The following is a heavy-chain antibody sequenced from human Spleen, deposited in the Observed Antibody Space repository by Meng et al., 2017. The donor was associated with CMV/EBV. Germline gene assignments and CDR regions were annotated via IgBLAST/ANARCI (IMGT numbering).Heavy chain of an antibody. J-gene: IGHJ4*02. CDR3: ATLVGAALDY. V-gene: IGHV4-30-4*08. Sequence: QVRLQDWGPVRVQPSQTLSLPWTVPGGSISSGDSSWSWIRQPPGKGLEWIGYISYSGSTYYNPSLKSRVTISVDTSKNQFSLKLSSVPAADAPVYYCATLVGAALDYWGQGTLVTVSS. CDR2: ISYSGST. D-gene: IGHD1-26*01. CDR1: GGSISSGDSS.